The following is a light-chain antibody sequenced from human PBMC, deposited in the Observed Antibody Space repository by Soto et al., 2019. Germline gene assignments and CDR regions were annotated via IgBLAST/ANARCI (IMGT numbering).Light chain of an antibody. CDR2: KIS. J-gene: IGKJ2*01. V-gene: IGKV2-24*01. Sequence: DIVMTQTPLSSPVTLGQPSSISCRSSQSLVYSDGNTYLGWLQQRPVQPPRLLIYKISTRFSGVTGRVSGSGAGTDFTLKISRVEAEDVGVYYCMQATQFPYTFGQGTKLEIK. CDR1: QSLVYSDGNTY. CDR3: MQATQFPYT.